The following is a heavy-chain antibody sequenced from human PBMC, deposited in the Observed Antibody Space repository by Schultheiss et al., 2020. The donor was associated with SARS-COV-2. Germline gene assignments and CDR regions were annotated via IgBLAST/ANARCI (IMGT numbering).Heavy chain of an antibody. J-gene: IGHJ6*02. CDR3: ARDVYDTSGYDLIYYYYGMDV. Sequence: GSLRLSCEASGFTFRNYGMHWVRQAPGKGLEWVAGIWYDGSNKNYADSVTGRFTISRDNSKNTLYLEMNSLRGEDTAVYYCARDVYDTSGYDLIYYYYGMDVWGQGTTVTVSS. CDR1: GFTFRNYG. V-gene: IGHV3-33*01. D-gene: IGHD3-22*01. CDR2: IWYDGSNK.